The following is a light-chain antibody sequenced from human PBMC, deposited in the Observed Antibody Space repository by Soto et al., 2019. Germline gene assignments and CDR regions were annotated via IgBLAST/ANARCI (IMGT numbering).Light chain of an antibody. J-gene: IGKJ4*01. Sequence: DIQMTQSPSSLSASVGDRVTMTCRASQHIGSYLNWYQDKPGKAPKLLIHAASSLQSGVPSRFRGSGSETDFTLTISSLQPEDFGTYYCQQSYTAPIFGGGTKVEIK. V-gene: IGKV1-39*01. CDR1: QHIGSY. CDR2: AAS. CDR3: QQSYTAPI.